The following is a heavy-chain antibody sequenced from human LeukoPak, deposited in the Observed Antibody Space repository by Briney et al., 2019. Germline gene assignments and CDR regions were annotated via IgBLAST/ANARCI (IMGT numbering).Heavy chain of an antibody. D-gene: IGHD3-22*01. J-gene: IGHJ4*02. CDR3: ARASSSGFQPYYFDY. CDR1: GYTFTGYY. CDR2: INPNSGGT. V-gene: IGHV1-2*02. Sequence: ASVKVSCKASGYTFTGYYMHWVRQAPGQGLEWMGWINPNSGGTNYAQKFQGRVTMTRDTSISTAYMELSRLRSDDTAVYYCARASSSGFQPYYFDYWGQGTLVTVSS.